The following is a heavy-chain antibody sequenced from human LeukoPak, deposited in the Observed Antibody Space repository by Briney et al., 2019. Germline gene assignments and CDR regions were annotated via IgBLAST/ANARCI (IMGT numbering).Heavy chain of an antibody. J-gene: IGHJ1*01. D-gene: IGHD4-17*01. Sequence: GESLKISCKGSGYSFTNYWIGWVRQMPGKGLEWMGIIHPGDSDTRYSPSFQGQVTFSADKSISTAYLQWSSLTASDTAMYYCARHGGYGDYLTEYFQHWGQGTLVTVSS. CDR1: GYSFTNYW. V-gene: IGHV5-51*01. CDR2: IHPGDSDT. CDR3: ARHGGYGDYLTEYFQH.